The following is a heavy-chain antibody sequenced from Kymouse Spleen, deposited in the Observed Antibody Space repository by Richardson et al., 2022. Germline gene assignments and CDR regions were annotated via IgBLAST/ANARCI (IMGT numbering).Heavy chain of an antibody. J-gene: IGHJ6*02. D-gene: IGHD1-26*01. V-gene: IGHV3-33*01. CDR2: IWYDGSNK. CDR1: GFTFSSYG. Sequence: QVQLVESGGGVVQPGRSLRLSCAASGFTFSSYGMHWVRQAPGKGLEWVAVIWYDGSNKYYADSVKGRFTISRDNSKNTLYLQMNSLRAEDTAVYYCARAWELPLYYYYGMDVWGQGTTVTVSS. CDR3: ARAWELPLYYYYGMDV.